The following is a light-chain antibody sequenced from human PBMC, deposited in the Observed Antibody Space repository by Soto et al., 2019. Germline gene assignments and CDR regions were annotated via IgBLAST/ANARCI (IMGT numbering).Light chain of an antibody. CDR2: DAS. V-gene: IGKV1-33*01. CDR1: QDISNY. CDR3: QQYHDLFPWT. J-gene: IGKJ1*01. Sequence: DIQMTQSPSSLSASVGDRVTVTCQASQDISNYLNWYQHKAGKAPKLLISDASNLQIGVPSRFSGSGSGTDFTFTISSLQPEDIATYYCQQYHDLFPWTFGQGTKVEI.